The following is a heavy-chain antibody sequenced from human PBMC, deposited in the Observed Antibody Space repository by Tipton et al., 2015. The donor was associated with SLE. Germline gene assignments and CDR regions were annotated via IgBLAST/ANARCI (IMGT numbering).Heavy chain of an antibody. V-gene: IGHV4-38-2*02. CDR1: GYSISSGYY. CDR2: IYHSGST. D-gene: IGHD6-13*01. J-gene: IGHJ5*02. CDR3: ARAGEGIAA. Sequence: TLSLTCTVSGYSISSGYYWGWIRQPPGKGLEWIGSIYHSGSTYYNPSLKSRVTISVDTSKNQFSLKLSSVTAADTAVYYCARAGEGIAAWGQGTLVTVSS.